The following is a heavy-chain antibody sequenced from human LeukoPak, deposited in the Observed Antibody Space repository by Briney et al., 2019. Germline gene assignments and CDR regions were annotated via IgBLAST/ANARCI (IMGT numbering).Heavy chain of an antibody. CDR1: GGTFSSYT. CDR2: IIPLFGTP. J-gene: IGHJ6*03. V-gene: IGHV1-69*13. CDR3: ARDPLRTATNYYYYNMHV. Sequence: EASVTVSCKASGGTFSSYTISWVRQAPGQGLEWMSGIIPLFGTPDYAQKFQDRLTITADGSTTTVYMELSSLSSEDTAVYYCARDPLRTATNYYYYNMHVWGKGTTVTVSS. D-gene: IGHD4-11*01.